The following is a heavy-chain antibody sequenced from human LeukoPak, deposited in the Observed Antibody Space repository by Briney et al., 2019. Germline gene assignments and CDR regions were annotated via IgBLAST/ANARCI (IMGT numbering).Heavy chain of an antibody. CDR1: GGTFSSYA. CDR3: ARDHGGGSGWLNVPDY. J-gene: IGHJ4*02. D-gene: IGHD6-19*01. CDR2: IIPVFGTA. Sequence: SVKVSCKASGGTFSSYAISWVRQAPGQGLEWMGGIIPVFGTANYAQKFQGRVTITTDESTSTAYMELSSLRSEDTAVYYCARDHGGGSGWLNVPDYWGQGTLVTVSS. V-gene: IGHV1-69*05.